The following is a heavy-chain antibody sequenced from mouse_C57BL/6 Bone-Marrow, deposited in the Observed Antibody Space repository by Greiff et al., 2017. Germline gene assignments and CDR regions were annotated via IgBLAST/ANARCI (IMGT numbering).Heavy chain of an antibody. Sequence: EVQLQESGPGLVKPSQSLSLTCSVTGYSITSGYYWNWIRQFPGNKLEWMGYISYDGSNNYNPSLKNRISITRDTSKNQFFLKLNSVTTEDTATYYCARRGVYYDYGDGFAYWGQGTLVTVSA. CDR3: ARRGVYYDYGDGFAY. V-gene: IGHV3-6*01. D-gene: IGHD2-4*01. J-gene: IGHJ3*01. CDR2: ISYDGSN. CDR1: GYSITSGYY.